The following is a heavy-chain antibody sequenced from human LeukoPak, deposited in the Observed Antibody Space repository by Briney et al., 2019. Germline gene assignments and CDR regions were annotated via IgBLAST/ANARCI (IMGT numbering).Heavy chain of an antibody. V-gene: IGHV1-18*01. Sequence: ASVKVSCKTSGFTFNTYGFVWLRQAPGQGLEWMGWIGAYNGNTDYSQSFHGRVTMTIDKSANTLYMELRSLRSADTAVYYCARDYYYDSSGYYTYYFDYWGQGTQVTVSS. CDR3: ARDYYYDSSGYYTYYFDY. D-gene: IGHD3-22*01. CDR2: IGAYNGNT. CDR1: GFTFNTYG. J-gene: IGHJ4*02.